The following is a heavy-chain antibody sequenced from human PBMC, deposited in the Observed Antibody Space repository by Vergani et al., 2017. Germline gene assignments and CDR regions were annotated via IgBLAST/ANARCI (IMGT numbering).Heavy chain of an antibody. V-gene: IGHV4-59*01. D-gene: IGHD6-6*01. J-gene: IGHJ4*02. Sequence: QVQLQESGPGLVKPSETLSLTCTVSGGSISSYYWSWIRQPPGKGLEWVGYIYNSGTTNYNPSLKSRFTISVDTSKNQFSLKLSSVTAADTAVYYCAGDSSMAARPRRYYFDYWGQGTLVTISS. CDR2: IYNSGTT. CDR3: AGDSSMAARPRRYYFDY. CDR1: GGSISSYY.